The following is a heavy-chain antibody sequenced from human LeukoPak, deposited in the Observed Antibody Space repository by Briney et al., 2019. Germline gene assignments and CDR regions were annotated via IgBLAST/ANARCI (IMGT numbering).Heavy chain of an antibody. CDR3: ARSPHNSAWYEKWFDP. J-gene: IGHJ5*02. V-gene: IGHV4-34*01. CDR1: GGSFSGHY. CDR2: INHSGST. Sequence: SETLSLTCSVYGGSFSGHYWSWIRQPPGKGLEWIGEINHSGSTNHNPSLKSRVTISVDTSRKQFSLKLSSVTAADTAVFYCARSPHNSAWYEKWFDPWGQGTLVTVSS. D-gene: IGHD6-19*01.